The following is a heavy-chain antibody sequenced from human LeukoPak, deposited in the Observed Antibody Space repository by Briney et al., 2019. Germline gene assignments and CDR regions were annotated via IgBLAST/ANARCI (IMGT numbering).Heavy chain of an antibody. CDR1: GYTFTGYY. Sequence: ASVKVSCKASGYTFTGYYMHWVRQAPGQGLEWMGWINPNSGGTNYAQKFQGRVTMTRDTSTSTVYMELSSLRSEDTAVYYCARDPYYYDSSGYYSYYYYGMDVWGQGTTVTVSS. CDR3: ARDPYYYDSSGYYSYYYYGMDV. CDR2: INPNSGGT. D-gene: IGHD3-22*01. J-gene: IGHJ6*02. V-gene: IGHV1-2*02.